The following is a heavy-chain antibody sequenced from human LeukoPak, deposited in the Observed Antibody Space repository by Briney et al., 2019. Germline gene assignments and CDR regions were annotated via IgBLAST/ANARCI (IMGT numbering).Heavy chain of an antibody. V-gene: IGHV3-66*01. CDR3: ARGQDSSGYYYFFDY. CDR2: IYSDGDT. CDR1: GITVSSNC. Sequence: GGSLRLSCAASGITVSSNCMSWVRQAPGKGLEWVSAIYSDGDTYYADSVKGRFTISRDNSKNTLFLQMNSLRAEDTAVYYCARGQDSSGYYYFFDYWGQGTLVTVSS. D-gene: IGHD3-22*01. J-gene: IGHJ4*02.